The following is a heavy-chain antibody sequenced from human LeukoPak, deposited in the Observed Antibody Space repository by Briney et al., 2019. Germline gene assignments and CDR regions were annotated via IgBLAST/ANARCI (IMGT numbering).Heavy chain of an antibody. CDR2: IYHSGST. J-gene: IGHJ3*02. Sequence: SETLSLTCSVSGYSISSGYYWGWIRQPPGKGLEWIGSIYHSGSTYYNPSLKSRVTISVDRSKNQFSLKLSSVTAADTAVYYCARGYCSGGSCHNAFDIWGQGTMVTVSS. V-gene: IGHV4-38-2*02. D-gene: IGHD2-15*01. CDR1: GYSISSGYY. CDR3: ARGYCSGGSCHNAFDI.